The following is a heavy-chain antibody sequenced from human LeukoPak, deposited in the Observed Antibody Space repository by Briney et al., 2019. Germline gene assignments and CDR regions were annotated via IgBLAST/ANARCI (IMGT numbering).Heavy chain of an antibody. CDR2: INPNSGGT. CDR3: ARGRRGDMVRAQCWYMDV. V-gene: IGHV1-2*02. Sequence: GASVKVSCKASGYTFTGYYMHWVRQAPGQGLEWMGWINPNSGGTNYAQKFQGRVTMTRDTSISTAYMELSRLRSDDTAVYYCARGRRGDMVRAQCWYMDVWGKGTTVTVSS. CDR1: GYTFTGYY. D-gene: IGHD3-10*01. J-gene: IGHJ6*03.